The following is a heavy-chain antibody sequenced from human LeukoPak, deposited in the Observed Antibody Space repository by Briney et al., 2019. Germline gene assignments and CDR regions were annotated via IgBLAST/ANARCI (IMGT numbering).Heavy chain of an antibody. CDR1: GFTFSSYA. V-gene: IGHV3-30-3*01. Sequence: GGSLRLSCAASGFTFSSYAMHWVRQAPGKGLEWVAVISYDGSNKYYADSVKGRFTISRDNSKNTLYLQMNSLRAEDTAVYYCARDSNFDYWGQGTLVTVSS. CDR2: ISYDGSNK. CDR3: ARDSNFDY. J-gene: IGHJ4*02. D-gene: IGHD2/OR15-2a*01.